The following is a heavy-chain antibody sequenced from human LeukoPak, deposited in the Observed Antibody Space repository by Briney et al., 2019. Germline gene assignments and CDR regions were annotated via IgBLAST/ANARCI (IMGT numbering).Heavy chain of an antibody. J-gene: IGHJ3*02. CDR2: IFSGGST. Sequence: PGGSLRLSCAASGFTVSSHYMSWVRQTPGKGLEWVSVIFSGGSTYYADSMKGRFTISRDNSKNTLYLQMNSLRAEDTAVYYCARDPGGPHTVKWDAFDIWGQGTMVTVSS. V-gene: IGHV3-53*01. CDR3: ARDPGGPHTVKWDAFDI. D-gene: IGHD2-2*02. CDR1: GFTVSSHY.